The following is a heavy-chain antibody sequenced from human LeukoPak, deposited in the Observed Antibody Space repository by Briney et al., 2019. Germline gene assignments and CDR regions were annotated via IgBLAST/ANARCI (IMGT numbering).Heavy chain of an antibody. CDR2: ISYDGSNK. V-gene: IGHV3-30*18. CDR1: GFTFSSYG. J-gene: IGHJ5*02. CDR3: AKVTMGDVWFDP. D-gene: IGHD3-16*01. Sequence: PGGSLRLSCAASGFTFSSYGMHWVRQAPGKGLEWVAVISYDGSNKYYADSVKGRFTISRDNSKNTLYLQMSSLRAEDTAVYYCAKVTMGDVWFDPWGQRTLVTVSS.